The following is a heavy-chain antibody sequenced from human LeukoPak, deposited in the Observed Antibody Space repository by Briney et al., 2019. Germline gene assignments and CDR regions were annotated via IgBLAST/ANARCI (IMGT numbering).Heavy chain of an antibody. V-gene: IGHV3-23*01. Sequence: GGSLRLSCAASGFTFTSYAMNWVRQAQGKGLEWVSGISASGGGTYYADSVKGRFTISRDNSRNTVYLQLNNLRVDDTAIHYCAKANWVSNADAVWWGQGTQVTVSS. J-gene: IGHJ4*02. CDR3: AKANWVSNADAVW. D-gene: IGHD1-1*01. CDR1: GFTFTSYA. CDR2: ISASGGGT.